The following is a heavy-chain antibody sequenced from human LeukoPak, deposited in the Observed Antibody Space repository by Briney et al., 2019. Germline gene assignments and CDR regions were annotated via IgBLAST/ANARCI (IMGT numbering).Heavy chain of an antibody. CDR2: ISAYNGNT. CDR1: GYTFTGYY. Sequence: VASVKVSCKASGYTFTGYYMHWVRQAPGQGLEWMGWISAYNGNTNYAQKLQGRVTMTTDTSTSTAYMELRSLRSDDTAVYYCVRAGRYSSSWYFDYWGQGTLVTVSS. J-gene: IGHJ4*02. D-gene: IGHD6-13*01. V-gene: IGHV1-18*04. CDR3: VRAGRYSSSWYFDY.